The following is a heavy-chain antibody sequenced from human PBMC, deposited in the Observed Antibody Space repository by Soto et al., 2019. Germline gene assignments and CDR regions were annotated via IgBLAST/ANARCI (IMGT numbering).Heavy chain of an antibody. Sequence: PGGSLRLSCAASGFSFSSYAMNWVRQAPGKGLEWVSFISGRGTTIYYADSVKGRFTVSRDNAQNSLFLQVDSLRDEDTAVYYCARLGFCTCTNCNHYFYYYTMDIWGQGTTVTVSS. V-gene: IGHV3-48*02. CDR1: GFSFSSYA. J-gene: IGHJ6*02. CDR2: ISGRGTTI. CDR3: ARLGFCTCTNCNHYFYYYTMDI. D-gene: IGHD2-8*01.